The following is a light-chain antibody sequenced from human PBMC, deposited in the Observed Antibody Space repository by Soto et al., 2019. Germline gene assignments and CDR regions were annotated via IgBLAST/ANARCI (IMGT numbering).Light chain of an antibody. CDR1: SSDVGSYNL. V-gene: IGLV2-23*01. J-gene: IGLJ3*02. CDR2: EGS. Sequence: QSALTQPASVSGSPGQSITISCTGTSSDVGSYNLVSWYQQHPGKAPKLTIYEGSKRPSGVSNRFSGSKSGNTASLTISGLQAEDEADYYCCSYAGSSTPGVFGGGTKLTVL. CDR3: CSYAGSSTPGV.